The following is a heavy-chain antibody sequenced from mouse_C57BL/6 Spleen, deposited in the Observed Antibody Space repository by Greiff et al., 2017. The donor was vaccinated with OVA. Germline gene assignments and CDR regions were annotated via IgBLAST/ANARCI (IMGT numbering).Heavy chain of an antibody. Sequence: VMLVESGPGLVAPSQSLFITCTVSGFSLTSYGVHWVRQPPGKGLEWLVVIWSDGSTTYNSALKSRLSISKDNSKSQVFLKMNSLQTDDTAMYYCARQGGTRGAWFAYWGQGTLVTVSA. CDR1: GFSLTSYG. CDR3: ARQGGTRGAWFAY. J-gene: IGHJ3*01. V-gene: IGHV2-6-1*01. D-gene: IGHD4-1*01. CDR2: IWSDGST.